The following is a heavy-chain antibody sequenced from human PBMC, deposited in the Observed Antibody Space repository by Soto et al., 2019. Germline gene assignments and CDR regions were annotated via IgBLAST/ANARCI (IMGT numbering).Heavy chain of an antibody. Sequence: GGSLRLSCAASGFTFSSYSMNWVRQAPGKGLEWVSSISSSSSYIYYADSVKGRFTISRDNAKNSLYLQMNSLRAEDTAVYYCARGEYSSRMNFDYWGQGTLVTVSS. CDR1: GFTFSSYS. J-gene: IGHJ4*02. CDR3: ARGEYSSRMNFDY. D-gene: IGHD6-13*01. V-gene: IGHV3-21*01. CDR2: ISSSSSYI.